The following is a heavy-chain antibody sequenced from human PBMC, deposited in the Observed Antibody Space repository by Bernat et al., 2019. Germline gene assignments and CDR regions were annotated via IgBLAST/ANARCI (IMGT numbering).Heavy chain of an antibody. J-gene: IGHJ5*02. CDR1: GGSFSGYY. V-gene: IGHV4-34*01. CDR3: ARGFGNAANFGNWFDA. Sequence: QVQLQQWGAGLFKPSDTLSLTCAVYGGSFSGYYWSWIRQPPGKGLEWIGEFNHSGSTNYNPSLKSRVTISVDTSKNQLSLKLSSVTAADTAGDYCARGFGNAANFGNWFDAWGQGTLVTVSS. CDR2: FNHSGST. D-gene: IGHD3-10*01.